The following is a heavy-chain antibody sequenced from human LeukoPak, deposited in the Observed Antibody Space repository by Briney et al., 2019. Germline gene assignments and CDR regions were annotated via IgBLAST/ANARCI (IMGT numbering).Heavy chain of an antibody. J-gene: IGHJ3*02. V-gene: IGHV4-4*07. CDR1: GGSISSYY. CDR2: IYTSGGT. Sequence: SETLSLTCTVSGGSISSYYRSWIRQPAGKGLEWIGRIYTSGGTNYNPSLKSRVTMSVDTSKNQFSLKLSSVTAADTAVYYCARETLSLPDAFDIWGQGTMVTVSS. CDR3: ARETLSLPDAFDI. D-gene: IGHD3-16*02.